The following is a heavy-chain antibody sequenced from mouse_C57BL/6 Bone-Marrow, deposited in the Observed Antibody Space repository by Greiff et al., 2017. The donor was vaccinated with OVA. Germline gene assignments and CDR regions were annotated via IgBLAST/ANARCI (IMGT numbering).Heavy chain of an antibody. Sequence: QVQLQQPGAELVRPGSSVKLSCKASGYTFTSYWMDWVKQRPGQGLEWIGNIYPSDSETHYNQKFKDKATLTVDKSSSTAYMQLSSLTSEDSAVYYCARTPLFYGSSPWFAYWGQGTLVTVSA. CDR2: IYPSDSET. CDR3: ARTPLFYGSSPWFAY. D-gene: IGHD1-1*01. J-gene: IGHJ3*01. V-gene: IGHV1-61*01. CDR1: GYTFTSYW.